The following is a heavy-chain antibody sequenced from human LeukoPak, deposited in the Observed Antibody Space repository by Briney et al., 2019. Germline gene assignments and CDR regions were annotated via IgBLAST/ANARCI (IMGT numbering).Heavy chain of an antibody. Sequence: SEALSLTCSVSGVSITSNYWSWIRQPPGKGLEWLGYTHHSGATSYNPSLKSRSTMSLDTSNNQFSLKLSSVTAADTAVYYCARSSGHSYGDFDYWGQGNLVTVSS. CDR2: THHSGAT. D-gene: IGHD5-18*01. CDR1: GVSITSNY. J-gene: IGHJ4*02. CDR3: ARSSGHSYGDFDY. V-gene: IGHV4-59*01.